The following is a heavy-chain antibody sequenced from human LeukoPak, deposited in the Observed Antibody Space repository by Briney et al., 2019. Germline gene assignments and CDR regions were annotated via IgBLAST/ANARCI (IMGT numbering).Heavy chain of an antibody. J-gene: IGHJ4*02. Sequence: SETLSLTCAVYGGSFSGYYWSWIRQPPGKGLEWLGEINHSGSTNYNPSLKSRVTISVDTSKNQFSLKLSSVTAADTAVYYCASYGGSLDYYFDYWGQGTLVTVSS. V-gene: IGHV4-34*01. CDR3: ASYGGSLDYYFDY. D-gene: IGHD2-15*01. CDR1: GGSFSGYY. CDR2: INHSGST.